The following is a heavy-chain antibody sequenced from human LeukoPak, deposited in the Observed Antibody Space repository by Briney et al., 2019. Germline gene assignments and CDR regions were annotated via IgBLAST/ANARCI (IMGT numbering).Heavy chain of an antibody. V-gene: IGHV4-39*01. D-gene: IGHD2-15*01. CDR2: ISYSGNT. CDR1: GGSIISSDYH. J-gene: IGHJ3*02. Sequence: SESLSLTCTVSGGSIISSDYHWGWVRQPPGKGLEWIGTISYSGNTDYNPSLRSRVTISVDTSNNQFSLRLGSVTAADTAVYHCARHCCSGPAKRVFDIWGQGTMVTVSS. CDR3: ARHCCSGPAKRVFDI.